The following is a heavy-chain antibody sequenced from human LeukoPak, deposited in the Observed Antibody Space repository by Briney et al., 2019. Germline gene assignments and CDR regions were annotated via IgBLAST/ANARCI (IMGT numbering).Heavy chain of an antibody. CDR1: GGSFCGYY. D-gene: IGHD3-22*01. V-gene: IGHV4-34*01. Sequence: SETLSLTCSVYGGSFCGYYWSWIRQPPGKGREWIGEIIHSGSTNYNPSLKSRVTISVDTSKNQFSLKLSSVTAADTAVYYCARGRLYDSSGYLPHYYYMDVWGKGTTVTVSS. CDR3: ARGRLYDSSGYLPHYYYMDV. CDR2: IIHSGST. J-gene: IGHJ6*03.